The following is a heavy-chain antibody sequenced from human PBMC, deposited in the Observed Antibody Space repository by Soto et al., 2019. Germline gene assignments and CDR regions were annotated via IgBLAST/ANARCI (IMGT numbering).Heavy chain of an antibody. J-gene: IGHJ4*02. Sequence: GGSLRLSCAASGFTFSSYGMHWVRQAPGKGLEWVAVISYDGSNKYYADSVKGRFTISRDNSKNTLYLQMNSLRAEDTAVYYCAKDRDYDYIWGSYPLGYWGQGTLVTVSS. D-gene: IGHD3-16*02. V-gene: IGHV3-30*18. CDR3: AKDRDYDYIWGSYPLGY. CDR2: ISYDGSNK. CDR1: GFTFSSYG.